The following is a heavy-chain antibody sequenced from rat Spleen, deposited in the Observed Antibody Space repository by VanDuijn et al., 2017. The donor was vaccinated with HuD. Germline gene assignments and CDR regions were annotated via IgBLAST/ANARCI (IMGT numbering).Heavy chain of an antibody. J-gene: IGHJ4*01. D-gene: IGHD4-3*01. CDR1: GFTFNKYW. CDR3: TRDSGSYYFDY. V-gene: IGHV5-31*01. Sequence: EVQLVESGGGLVQPGRSLKLSCVASGFTFNKYWMSLIRQAPGKGLEWVASLPNTGANIYYPDSVKGRFTISRDNAQNTLYLQMNSLRSEDTATYYCTRDSGSYYFDYWGQGASVTVSS. CDR2: LPNTGANI.